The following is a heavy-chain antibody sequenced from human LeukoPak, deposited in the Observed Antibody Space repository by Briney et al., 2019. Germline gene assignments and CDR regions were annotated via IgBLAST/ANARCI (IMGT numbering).Heavy chain of an antibody. CDR3: ARGVEPIVGATRGGYYFDY. D-gene: IGHD1-26*01. CDR1: GGSISSYY. V-gene: IGHV4-59*01. J-gene: IGHJ4*02. Sequence: SSETLSLTCTVSGGSISSYYWSWIRQPPGKGLEWIGYIYYSGSTNYNPSLKSRVTISVDTSKNQFSLKLSSVTAADTAVYYCARGVEPIVGATRGGYYFDYWGQGTLVTVSS. CDR2: IYYSGST.